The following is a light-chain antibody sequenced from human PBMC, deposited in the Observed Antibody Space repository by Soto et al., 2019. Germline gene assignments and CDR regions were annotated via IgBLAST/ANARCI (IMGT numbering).Light chain of an antibody. CDR3: HQAYSIPSS. J-gene: IGKJ1*01. CDR2: AAS. V-gene: IGKV1-39*01. CDR1: QSINNF. Sequence: IQMTQSPPSLSASQGDRITINCRASQSINNFLHWYQKKPGKDPELLIFAASTLQTGVPSRFRGSGSGTDFTLTINSLQPEDFATHYWHQAYSIPSSFGQGTKV.